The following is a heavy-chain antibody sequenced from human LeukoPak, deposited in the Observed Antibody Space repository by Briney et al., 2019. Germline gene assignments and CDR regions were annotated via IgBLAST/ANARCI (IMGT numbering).Heavy chain of an antibody. CDR1: GGTFSSYA. V-gene: IGHV1-69*13. Sequence: ASVKVSCKASGGTFSSYAISWVRQAPGQGLEWMGGIIPIFGTANYAQKFQGRATITADESTSTAYMELSSLRSEGTVVYYCARDSSGYSYGYFWFDPWGQGTLVTVSS. J-gene: IGHJ5*02. CDR2: IIPIFGTA. D-gene: IGHD5-18*01. CDR3: ARDSSGYSYGYFWFDP.